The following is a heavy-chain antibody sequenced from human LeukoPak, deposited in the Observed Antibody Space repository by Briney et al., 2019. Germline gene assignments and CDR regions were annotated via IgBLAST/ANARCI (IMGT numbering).Heavy chain of an antibody. CDR3: ARGGKQWRGGNYFDS. D-gene: IGHD6-19*01. CDR1: GGTFSSYA. J-gene: IGHJ4*02. Sequence: SVKVSCKASGGTFSSYAISWVRQAPGQGLEWTGGIIPIFGTANYAQKFQGRVTITADKSTSTAYMELSSLRSEDAAVYYCARGGKQWRGGNYFDSWGQGTLVAVSS. CDR2: IIPIFGTA. V-gene: IGHV1-69*06.